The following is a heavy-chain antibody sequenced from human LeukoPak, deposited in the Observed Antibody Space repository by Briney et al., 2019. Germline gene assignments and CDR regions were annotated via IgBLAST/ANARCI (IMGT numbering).Heavy chain of an antibody. D-gene: IGHD5-18*01. CDR2: ISTSSSSI. Sequence: GGSLRLSCAASGFTFGTYSMNWVRQAPGKGLEWVSYISTSSSSIYYADSVKGRFTISRDNAKNSLYLQMNSLRAEDTAVYYCARVRPIQRNGYWGQGTLVTVAS. V-gene: IGHV3-48*04. J-gene: IGHJ4*02. CDR3: ARVRPIQRNGY. CDR1: GFTFGTYS.